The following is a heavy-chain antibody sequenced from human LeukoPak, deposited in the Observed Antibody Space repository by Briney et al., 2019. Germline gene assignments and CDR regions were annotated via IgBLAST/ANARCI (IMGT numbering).Heavy chain of an antibody. D-gene: IGHD4-11*01. J-gene: IGHJ4*02. CDR2: IYPGDSDT. CDR1: GYRFSNNW. Sequence: PGESLKISCKGSGYRFSNNWIGWVRQMPGKGLEWMGIIYPGDSDTRYSPSFQGQVTTSADKSITTAYLQWISLKASDTAMYYCARSDVLTTSFDYWGQGTLVTVSS. V-gene: IGHV5-51*01. CDR3: ARSDVLTTSFDY.